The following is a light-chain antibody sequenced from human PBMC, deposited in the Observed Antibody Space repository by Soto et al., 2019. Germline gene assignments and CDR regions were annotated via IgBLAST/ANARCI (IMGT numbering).Light chain of an antibody. Sequence: EIALTQSPATLSLSPGERATLSCRASQSVSSYLAWYQQKPGQAPRLLIYDASNRATGIPVRFSGSGSGTEFTLTISSLEPEDFAVYYCQQRSDWPTPTFGGGTKVEIK. J-gene: IGKJ4*01. CDR3: QQRSDWPTPT. CDR1: QSVSSY. V-gene: IGKV3-11*01. CDR2: DAS.